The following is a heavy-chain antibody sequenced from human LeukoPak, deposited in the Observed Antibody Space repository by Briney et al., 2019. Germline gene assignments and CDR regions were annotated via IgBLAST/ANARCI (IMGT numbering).Heavy chain of an antibody. CDR3: ATGGPQTSGEKRGFDY. CDR2: FNPNTGDA. CDR1: GYRFTDFS. Sequence: ASVKVSCKASGYRFTDFSIYWVRQAPGQGLEWMGWFNPNTGDAKYAEKFQGWITMTSDTSIRTAYMEIRSLKSDDTAIYYCATGGPQTSGEKRGFDYWGQGTLVTVSS. J-gene: IGHJ4*02. V-gene: IGHV1-2*04. D-gene: IGHD6-25*01.